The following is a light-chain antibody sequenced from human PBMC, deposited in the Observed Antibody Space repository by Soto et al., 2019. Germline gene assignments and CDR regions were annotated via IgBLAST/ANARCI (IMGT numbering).Light chain of an antibody. CDR3: AVWDDSLNGWV. Sequence: QSVMTQPPLASGTPGQRVTISCSGSSSNIGSNIVNWYQQFPGTAPKLLIYSNNQRPSGVPDRFSGSKSGTSASLAISGLQSEDEAYYYCAVWDDSLNGWVFGGGTKLTVL. V-gene: IGLV1-44*01. CDR1: SSNIGSNI. CDR2: SNN. J-gene: IGLJ3*02.